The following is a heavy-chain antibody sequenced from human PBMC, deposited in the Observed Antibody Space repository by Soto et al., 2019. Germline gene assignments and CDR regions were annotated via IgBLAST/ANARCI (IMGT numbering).Heavy chain of an antibody. J-gene: IGHJ5*02. CDR1: GFIFSSYA. D-gene: IGHD4-17*01. V-gene: IGHV3-30-3*01. CDR3: TIAAPTVTRSVFDP. Sequence: QVQLVESGGGVVQPGRSLRLSCAASGFIFSSYAMHWVRQAPGKGLEWVAVISDDGSTKYYTDSVKGRFTISRNNSKNTLYLQMNSLSADDTAVYYVTIAAPTVTRSVFDPWGQGTLVTVSS. CDR2: ISDDGSTK.